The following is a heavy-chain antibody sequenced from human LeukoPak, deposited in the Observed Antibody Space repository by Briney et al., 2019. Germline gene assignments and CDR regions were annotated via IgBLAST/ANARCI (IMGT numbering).Heavy chain of an antibody. J-gene: IGHJ4*02. CDR3: ARRYRSDAFDY. CDR1: GGSISSSSYY. Sequence: NTSETLSLTCTVSGGSISSSSYYWGWIRQPPGKGLEWIGSIYYSGSTYYNPSLKSRVTISVDTSKNQFSLKLSSVSAADTAVYYCARRYRSDAFDYWGQGTLVTVSS. V-gene: IGHV4-39*01. CDR2: IYYSGST. D-gene: IGHD6-25*01.